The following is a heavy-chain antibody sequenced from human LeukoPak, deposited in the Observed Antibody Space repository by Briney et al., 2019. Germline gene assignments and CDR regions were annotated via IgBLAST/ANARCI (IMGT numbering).Heavy chain of an antibody. V-gene: IGHV4-39*02. CDR3: ARGPTYQPIDS. J-gene: IGHJ4*02. D-gene: IGHD2-2*01. CDR1: GGSISSGNYY. Sequence: SETLSLTCTVSGGSISSGNYYWGWIRQPPGKGLDWIASIHYSGTTYYNPSLKSRVTISVDTSKNHFSLKLSSVTAADTAVYYCARGPTYQPIDSWGQGTLVTVSS. CDR2: IHYSGTT.